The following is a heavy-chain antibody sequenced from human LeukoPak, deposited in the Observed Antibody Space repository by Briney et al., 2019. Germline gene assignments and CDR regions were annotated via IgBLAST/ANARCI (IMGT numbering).Heavy chain of an antibody. D-gene: IGHD3-10*01. J-gene: IGHJ6*03. V-gene: IGHV1-18*01. Sequence: ASVKVSCKASGYTFTSYGISWVRQAPGQGLEWMGWISAYNGNTNYAQKLQGRVTMTTDTSTSTAYMELRSLRSDDTAVYYCARIVEVRGVILHNYCYYYMDVWGKGTTVTISS. CDR2: ISAYNGNT. CDR3: ARIVEVRGVILHNYCYYYMDV. CDR1: GYTFTSYG.